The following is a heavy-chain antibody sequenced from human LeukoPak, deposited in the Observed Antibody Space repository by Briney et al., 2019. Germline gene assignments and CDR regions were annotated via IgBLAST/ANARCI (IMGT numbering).Heavy chain of an antibody. CDR1: GGSISSYY. CDR2: IYYSGST. D-gene: IGHD6-13*01. CDR3: ARKAAAAGFYWFDP. J-gene: IGHJ5*02. Sequence: PSETLSLTCTVSGGSISSYYWSWIRQPPGKGLEWIGYIYYSGSTNYNPSLKSRVTISVDTSKNQFSLKLSSVTAADTAVYYCARKAAAAGFYWFDPWGQGTLVTVSS. V-gene: IGHV4-59*01.